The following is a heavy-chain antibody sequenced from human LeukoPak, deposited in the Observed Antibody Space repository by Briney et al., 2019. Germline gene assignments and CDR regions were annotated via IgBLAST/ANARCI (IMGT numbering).Heavy chain of an antibody. D-gene: IGHD1-26*01. CDR2: IYYSGST. J-gene: IGHJ4*02. V-gene: IGHV4-39*01. CDR3: ARHGDDSGSYYFDY. Sequence: SETLSLTCTVSGCSISSSSYYWGWIPQPPGKGLVWSGNIYYSGSTYYNPSLKRRVTISVDTYKNHFFLQLSSVTAADTAVYYCARHGDDSGSYYFDYWGQGTLVTVSS. CDR1: GCSISSSSYY.